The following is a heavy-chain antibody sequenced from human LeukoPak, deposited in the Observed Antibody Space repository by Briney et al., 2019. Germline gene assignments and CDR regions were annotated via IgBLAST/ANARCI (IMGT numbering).Heavy chain of an antibody. D-gene: IGHD3-22*01. CDR3: TTRADYYDSSGYYIFVFDY. V-gene: IGHV3-15*01. Sequence: MTGGSLRLSCAASGFTFSNAWMSWVRQAPGKGLEWVGRIKSKTDGGTTGYAAPVKGRFTISRDDSKNTLYLQMNSLKTEDTAVYYCTTRADYYDSSGYYIFVFDYWGQGTLVTVSS. J-gene: IGHJ4*02. CDR2: IKSKTDGGTT. CDR1: GFTFSNAW.